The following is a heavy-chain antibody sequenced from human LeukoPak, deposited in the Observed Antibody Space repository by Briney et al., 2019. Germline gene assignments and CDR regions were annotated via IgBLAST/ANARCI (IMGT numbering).Heavy chain of an antibody. CDR3: ARVRQGKMDFWSGHYYYFDY. J-gene: IGHJ4*02. CDR2: INSDGKKS. CDR1: GFTFSTYG. V-gene: IGHV3-74*01. Sequence: GGSLRLSCAASGFTFSTYGMHWVRQAPGKGLVWVSGINSDGKKSNYVDSVKGRFTIPRDNAANTLYLHMNRLRAEDTAVYYCARVRQGKMDFWSGHYYYFDYWGQGTLVTVSS. D-gene: IGHD3-3*01.